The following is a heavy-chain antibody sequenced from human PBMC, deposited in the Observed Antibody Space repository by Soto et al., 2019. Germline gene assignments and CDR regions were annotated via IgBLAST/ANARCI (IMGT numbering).Heavy chain of an antibody. D-gene: IGHD1-26*01. CDR3: ARDQYSGSFLY. Sequence: QVHLEQSGAEVKKAGASVKVSCKASGYTFTDYHMHWLRQAPGQGVEWMGWIIPSSGSTNYAQKFQGRVTMTRDTSITTAYMELSRLTSDDTAVYYCARDQYSGSFLYWGQRTLVTVSS. CDR1: GYTFTDYH. V-gene: IGHV1-2*02. CDR2: IIPSSGST. J-gene: IGHJ4*02.